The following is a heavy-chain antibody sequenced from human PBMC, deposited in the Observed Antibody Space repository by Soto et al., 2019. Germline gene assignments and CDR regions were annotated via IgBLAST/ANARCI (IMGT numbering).Heavy chain of an antibody. CDR2: IIPVFTKA. J-gene: IGHJ3*01. CDR3: ARMGHPLSGAFDL. V-gene: IGHV1-69*13. D-gene: IGHD3-10*01. CDR1: GGTFGNYA. Sequence: SVKVSCKASGGTFGNYAVSWLRQAPGQGLAWMGTIIPVFTKATYAQKFQGRVTITADDSSTTAYMELNSLRSEDTAIYYCARMGHPLSGAFDLWGQGTMVTVSS.